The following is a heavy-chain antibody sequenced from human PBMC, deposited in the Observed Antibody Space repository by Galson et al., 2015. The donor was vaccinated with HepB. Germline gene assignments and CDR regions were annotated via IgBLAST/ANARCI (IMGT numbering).Heavy chain of an antibody. J-gene: IGHJ3*02. Sequence: ETLSLTCTVSGGSISSYYWSWLRQPPGKGLEWIGYIYYSGSTNYNPSLKSRVTISVDTSKNQFSLRVSSVTAADTAVYYCARALRNSTTFGAFDIWGQGTMVTVSS. CDR1: GGSISSYY. CDR3: ARALRNSTTFGAFDI. D-gene: IGHD2/OR15-2a*01. CDR2: IYYSGST. V-gene: IGHV4-59*01.